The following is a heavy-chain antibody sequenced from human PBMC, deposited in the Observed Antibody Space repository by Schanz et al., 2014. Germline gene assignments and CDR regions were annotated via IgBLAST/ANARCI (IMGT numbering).Heavy chain of an antibody. CDR3: VREGSTTPVAGLRSFDWLGRFDY. J-gene: IGHJ4*02. CDR2: VRKKEFSDDTE. CDR1: GFTFSDHA. V-gene: IGHV3-72*01. Sequence: EVQLMESGGGVVQPGRSLRLSCAASGFTFSDHAMDWVRQAAGKGLEWVGRVRKKEFSDDTEEYAASVRGRFTISRDDSKNVVNLQMNGLKTEDTAMYYCVREGSTTPVAGLRSFDWLGRFDYWGQGALVTVSS. D-gene: IGHD3-9*01.